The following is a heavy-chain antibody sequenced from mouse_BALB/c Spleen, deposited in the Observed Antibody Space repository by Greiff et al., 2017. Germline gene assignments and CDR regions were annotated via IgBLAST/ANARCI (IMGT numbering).Heavy chain of an antibody. D-gene: IGHD2-10*01. Sequence: EVKVVESGGGLVQPGGSLRLSCATSGFTFTDYYMSWVRQPPGKALEWLGFIRNKANGYTTEYSASVKGRFTISRDNSQSILYLQMNTLRAEDSATYYCARAYYGNYGAMDYWGQGTSVTVSS. J-gene: IGHJ4*01. CDR2: IRNKANGYTT. CDR1: GFTFTDYY. V-gene: IGHV7-3*02. CDR3: ARAYYGNYGAMDY.